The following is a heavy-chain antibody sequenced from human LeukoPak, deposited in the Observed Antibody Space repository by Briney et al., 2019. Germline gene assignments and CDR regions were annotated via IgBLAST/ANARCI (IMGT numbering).Heavy chain of an antibody. J-gene: IGHJ4*02. D-gene: IGHD4-23*01. CDR3: ARLRWYSIDY. Sequence: GGSLRLSCAASGFTFSSFSMNWVRQAPGKGLEWVSYISSSTTTIYYADSVKGRFTISRDNAKNSLYLQMNSLRDEDTAVYYCARLRWYSIDYWGQGTLVTVSS. CDR1: GFTFSSFS. CDR2: ISSSTTTI. V-gene: IGHV3-48*02.